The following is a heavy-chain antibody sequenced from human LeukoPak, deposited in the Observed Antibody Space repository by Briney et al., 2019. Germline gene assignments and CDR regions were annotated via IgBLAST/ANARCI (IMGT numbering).Heavy chain of an antibody. Sequence: GGSLRLSCAASGFTFSSYAMHWVRQAPGKGLEWVAVISYDGSNKYYADSVKGRFTISRDNSKNTLYLQMNSLRAEDTAVYYCARDRGGGYCSSTSCPRRRRMGMDVWGQGTPVTVSS. D-gene: IGHD2-2*01. CDR1: GFTFSSYA. J-gene: IGHJ6*02. CDR3: ARDRGGGYCSSTSCPRRRRMGMDV. V-gene: IGHV3-30*01. CDR2: ISYDGSNK.